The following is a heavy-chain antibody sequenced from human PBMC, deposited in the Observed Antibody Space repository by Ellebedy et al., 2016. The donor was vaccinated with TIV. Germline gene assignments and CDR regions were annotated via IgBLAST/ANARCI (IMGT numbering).Heavy chain of an antibody. D-gene: IGHD6-19*01. Sequence: PGGSLRLSCAASGLTFKTNTMSWVRQAPGKGLEWLAKIKEDGGEIYYVDSVKGRFTISRDNTKNSLYLQMNSLRAEDTAVYYCVFGGAVAGRFVYWGQGTLVTVSS. CDR1: GLTFKTNT. V-gene: IGHV3-7*03. CDR2: IKEDGGEI. J-gene: IGHJ4*02. CDR3: VFGGAVAGRFVY.